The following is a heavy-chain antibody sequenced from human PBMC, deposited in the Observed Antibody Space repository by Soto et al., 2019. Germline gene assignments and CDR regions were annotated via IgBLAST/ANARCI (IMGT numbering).Heavy chain of an antibody. V-gene: IGHV1-69*01. Sequence: QVQLVQSGTEVKKPGSSVKVSCKASGGTFRSNAISWVRQAPGQGLEWMGGLIPIFGTTNYAQKFQGRVTITADESASTAYMELSSLRSDDTAVYYCASLPSFYQGSGYGMDVWGQGTTVTVSS. CDR3: ASLPSFYQGSGYGMDV. CDR1: GGTFRSNA. CDR2: LIPIFGTT. D-gene: IGHD3-10*01. J-gene: IGHJ6*02.